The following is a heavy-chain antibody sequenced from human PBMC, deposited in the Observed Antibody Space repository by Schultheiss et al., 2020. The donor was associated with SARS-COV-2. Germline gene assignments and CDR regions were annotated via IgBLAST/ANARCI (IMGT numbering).Heavy chain of an antibody. D-gene: IGHD4-17*01. CDR1: GGSISSYY. CDR2: INHSGST. CDR3: ARTVTTENRFDP. J-gene: IGHJ5*02. V-gene: IGHV4-34*01. Sequence: SETLSLTCTVSGGSISSYYWSWIRQPPGKGLEWIGEINHSGSTNYNPSLKSRVTISVDTSKNQFSLKLNSVTAADTAVYYCARTVTTENRFDPWGQGTLVTVSS.